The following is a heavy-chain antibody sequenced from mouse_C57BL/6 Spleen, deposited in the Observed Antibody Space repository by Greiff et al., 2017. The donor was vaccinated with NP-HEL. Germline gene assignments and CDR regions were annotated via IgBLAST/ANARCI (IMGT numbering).Heavy chain of an antibody. V-gene: IGHV3-6*01. Sequence: DVKLQESGPGLVKPSQSLSLTCSVTGYSITSGYYWNWIRQFPGNKLEWMGYISYDGSNNYNPSLKNRISITRDTSKNQFFLKLNSVTTEDTATYYCALYYGSSLYYYAMDYWGQGTSVTVSS. CDR2: ISYDGSN. D-gene: IGHD1-1*01. CDR3: ALYYGSSLYYYAMDY. J-gene: IGHJ4*01. CDR1: GYSITSGYY.